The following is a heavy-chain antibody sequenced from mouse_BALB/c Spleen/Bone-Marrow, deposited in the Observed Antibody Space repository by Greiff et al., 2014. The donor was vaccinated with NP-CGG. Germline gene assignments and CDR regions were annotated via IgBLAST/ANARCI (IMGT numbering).Heavy chain of an antibody. CDR2: ISYDGYN. CDR1: GYSITSGYY. CDR3: ARDPHYGDYLGGY. J-gene: IGHJ2*01. D-gene: IGHD2-13*01. V-gene: IGHV3-6*02. Sequence: ESGPGLVKPSQSLSLICSVTGYSITSGYYWNWIRQFPGNKLEWMGYISYDGYNKYNPSLKNRISITRDTSENQFFLKLSSVTTEDTSTYYCARDPHYGDYLGGYWGQGTTLTVSS.